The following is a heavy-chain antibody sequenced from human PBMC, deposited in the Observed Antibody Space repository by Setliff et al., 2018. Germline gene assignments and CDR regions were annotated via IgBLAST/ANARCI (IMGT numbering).Heavy chain of an antibody. CDR2: INPGGLSS. CDR3: ARDVYDFRTGLGGP. J-gene: IGHJ5*02. CDR1: GYSFTSHY. D-gene: IGHD3-3*01. Sequence: ASVKVSCKTSGYSFTSHYMHRVRQAPGQGLEWMGIINPGGLSSSSTQKFEGRVTMTGDTSTSTVYMELNSLRVDDTAVYYCARDVYDFRTGLGGPWGQGTRVTVSS. V-gene: IGHV1-46*01.